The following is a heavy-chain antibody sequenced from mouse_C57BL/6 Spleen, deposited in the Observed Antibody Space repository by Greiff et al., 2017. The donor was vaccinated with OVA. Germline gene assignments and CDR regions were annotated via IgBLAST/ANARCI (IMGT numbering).Heavy chain of an antibody. V-gene: IGHV1-50*01. D-gene: IGHD1-1*01. Sequence: QVQLQQPGAELVKPGASVKLSCKASGYTFTSYWMQWVKQRPGQGLEWIGEIDPSDSYTNYNQKFKGKATLTVDTSSSTAYMQLSSLTSEDSAVXYYASHYGSSHWYFDVWGTGTTVTVSS. J-gene: IGHJ1*03. CDR2: IDPSDSYT. CDR3: ASHYGSSHWYFDV. CDR1: GYTFTSYW.